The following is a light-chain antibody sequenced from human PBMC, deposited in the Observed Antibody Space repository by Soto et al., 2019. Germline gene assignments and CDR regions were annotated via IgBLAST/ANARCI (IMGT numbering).Light chain of an antibody. V-gene: IGKV3-20*01. Sequence: VALTQSPGTLSLSPGQRATLSCRASQVLSSNYLAWYQQRPGQAPRLLIYDVFSRATGIPDRFSGSGSGSDFTLTISRLEPEDSGVYYCQQYFSSELTFGGGTKVELK. CDR3: QQYFSSELT. CDR1: QVLSSNY. CDR2: DVF. J-gene: IGKJ4*01.